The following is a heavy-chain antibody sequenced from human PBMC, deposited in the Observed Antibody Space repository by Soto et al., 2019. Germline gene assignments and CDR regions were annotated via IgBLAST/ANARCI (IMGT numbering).Heavy chain of an antibody. Sequence: EASVKVSCKASGYTFTGYYMHWVRQAPGQGLEWMRWINPNSGGTNYAQKIQGWVTMTRDTSISTAYMELSRLRSDDTAVYYCARATYCSSTSCYLDYWGQGTLVTVSS. D-gene: IGHD2-2*01. CDR3: ARATYCSSTSCYLDY. CDR1: GYTFTGYY. CDR2: INPNSGGT. V-gene: IGHV1-2*04. J-gene: IGHJ4*02.